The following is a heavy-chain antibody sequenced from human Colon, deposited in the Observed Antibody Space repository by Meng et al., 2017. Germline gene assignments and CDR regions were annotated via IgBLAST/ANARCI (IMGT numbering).Heavy chain of an antibody. D-gene: IGHD1-26*01. CDR3: VGPNSGIYWEYFQH. Sequence: EVQLVGGGGGLVQPGGSLRLSCAASGFTFSSHWMHWVRQAPGKGLVWVSRINTDGSTTYYADSVKGRFTVSRDNAKNTLYLQMNSLRDEDTAVYYCVGPNSGIYWEYFQHWGQGTLVTVSS. J-gene: IGHJ1*01. CDR2: INTDGSTT. CDR1: GFTFSSHW. V-gene: IGHV3-74*01.